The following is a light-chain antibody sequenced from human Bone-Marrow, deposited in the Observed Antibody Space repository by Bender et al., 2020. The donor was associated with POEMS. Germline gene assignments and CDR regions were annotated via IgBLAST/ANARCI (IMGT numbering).Light chain of an antibody. V-gene: IGLV2-14*03. CDR2: DVT. Sequence: QSALTQPASVSGSPGQSITISCTGTSSDVGVSSIVSWYQHHPGKAPKLVIYDVTNRPSGISNRFSGSKSGNTASLTISGLQAEDEADYYCTSYTTSNTDVFGTGTKVTVL. J-gene: IGLJ1*01. CDR1: SSDVGVSSI. CDR3: TSYTTSNTDV.